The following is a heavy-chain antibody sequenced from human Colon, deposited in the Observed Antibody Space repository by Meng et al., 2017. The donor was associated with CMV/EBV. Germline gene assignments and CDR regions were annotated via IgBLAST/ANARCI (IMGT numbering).Heavy chain of an antibody. J-gene: IGHJ1*01. D-gene: IGHD6-13*01. V-gene: IGHV7-4-1*02. Sequence: QVQLVQSGSELKKHGASVKISCKASGYMFTRYNINWVRQAPGQWLEWMGYINPKTANPTYVQGFTGRFVFSLDTSVSTAYLQISSLEAEDTAVYYCATGSVAADGKGYWGQGTLVTVSS. CDR2: INPKTANP. CDR3: ATGSVAADGKGY. CDR1: GYMFTRYN.